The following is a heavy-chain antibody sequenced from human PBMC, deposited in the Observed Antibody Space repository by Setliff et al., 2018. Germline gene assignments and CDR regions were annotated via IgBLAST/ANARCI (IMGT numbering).Heavy chain of an antibody. Sequence: GASVKVSCKASGYTFTGYYMHWVRQAPGQGLEWMGWINPNSGGTNYAQKFQGRVTMTRDTSISTAYMELSRLRSDDTAVYYCARDRGPSGYCSSTSCQGGYYYYYMDGWGKGTTVTVSS. V-gene: IGHV1-2*02. D-gene: IGHD2-2*01. CDR1: GYTFTGYY. CDR3: ARDRGPSGYCSSTSCQGGYYYYYMDG. J-gene: IGHJ6*03. CDR2: INPNSGGT.